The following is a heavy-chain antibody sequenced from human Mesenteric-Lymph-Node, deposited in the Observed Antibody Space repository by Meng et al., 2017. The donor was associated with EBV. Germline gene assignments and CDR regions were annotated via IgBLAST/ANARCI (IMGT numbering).Heavy chain of an antibody. D-gene: IGHD2-21*02. CDR2: INYSGST. Sequence: PRQESAQGLVQPSETLSLTCTVSGGSISYSSYYWAWIRQPPGKGLEWIGTINYSGSTYYNPSLKSRVTMSVDTSKNQFSLNLNSVTAADTAVYYCARDLAYCGRDCEYWGQGILVTVSS. V-gene: IGHV4-39*07. CDR1: GGSISYSSYY. J-gene: IGHJ4*02. CDR3: ARDLAYCGRDCEY.